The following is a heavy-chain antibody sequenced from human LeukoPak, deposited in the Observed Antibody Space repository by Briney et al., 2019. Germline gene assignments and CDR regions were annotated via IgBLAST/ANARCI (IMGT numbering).Heavy chain of an antibody. Sequence: PGGSLRLSCAASGVNFNTFSMNWVRQAPGKGREWVVYISSNGSTTYYADSMKGRFTISRDNAKNSLHLQTNGLRGEDTAVYYCARDGFCDFWGQGTLVTVSS. D-gene: IGHD3-3*01. CDR3: ARDGFCDF. V-gene: IGHV3-48*01. CDR1: GVNFNTFS. J-gene: IGHJ4*02. CDR2: ISSNGSTT.